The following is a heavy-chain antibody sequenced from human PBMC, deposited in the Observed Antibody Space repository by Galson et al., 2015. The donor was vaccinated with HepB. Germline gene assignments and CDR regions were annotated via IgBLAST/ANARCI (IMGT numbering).Heavy chain of an antibody. CDR3: ARDTYYYDSSGRPYYFDY. J-gene: IGHJ4*02. D-gene: IGHD3-22*01. V-gene: IGHV3-11*05. Sequence: SLRLSCAASGFTFSDYYMSWIRQAPGKGLEWVSYISSSSSYTNYADSVKGRFTISRDNAKNSLYLQMSSLRAEDTAVYYCARDTYYYDSSGRPYYFDYWGQGTLVTVSS. CDR1: GFTFSDYY. CDR2: ISSSSSYT.